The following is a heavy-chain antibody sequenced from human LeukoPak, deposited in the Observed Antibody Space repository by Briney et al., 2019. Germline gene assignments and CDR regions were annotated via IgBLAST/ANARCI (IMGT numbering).Heavy chain of an antibody. Sequence: SSETLSLTCIVSGGSISSYYWNWIRQPPGKGLEWIGYIYYSGSTNYNPSLKSRVTISLDTSKNHFSLKLTSVTAADTAVYYCATGPANWFDPWGQGTLVTVSS. CDR3: ATGPANWFDP. CDR1: GGSISSYY. CDR2: IYYSGST. J-gene: IGHJ5*02. D-gene: IGHD2-8*02. V-gene: IGHV4-59*01.